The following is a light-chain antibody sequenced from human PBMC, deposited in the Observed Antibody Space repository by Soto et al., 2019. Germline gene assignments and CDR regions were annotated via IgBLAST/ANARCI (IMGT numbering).Light chain of an antibody. CDR3: QQYGISPT. V-gene: IGKV3-20*01. CDR2: DVS. J-gene: IGKJ1*01. Sequence: DIVLTQSPGTLSLSPGERATLSCRSSQSVSSNYLAWYQQKPDQAPRLVIYDVSGRATGIPDRFSGSGSGTEFTLTISRREPDDSAVYYCQQYGISPTFGQGTKVEIK. CDR1: QSVSSNY.